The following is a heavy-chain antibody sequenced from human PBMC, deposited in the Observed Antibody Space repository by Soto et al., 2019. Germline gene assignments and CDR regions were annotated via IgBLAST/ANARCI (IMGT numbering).Heavy chain of an antibody. J-gene: IGHJ3*02. CDR1: SGSISSSSW. V-gene: IGHV4-4*02. Sequence: SETLSLTCAVFSGSISSSSWWSWVRQPPGKGLEWIGEIYNGVSTNYNPSLRSRVTISVDKSKNQFSLKLSSVTAADTAVYFCARGGYCTRTSCPLDIWGQGTMVTVSS. CDR3: ARGGYCTRTSCPLDI. CDR2: IYNGVST. D-gene: IGHD2-2*01.